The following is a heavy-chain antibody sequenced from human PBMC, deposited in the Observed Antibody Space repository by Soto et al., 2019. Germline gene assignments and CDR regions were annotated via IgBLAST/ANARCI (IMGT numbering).Heavy chain of an antibody. CDR3: ARDTAGMAAAGTPYYFDY. J-gene: IGHJ4*02. D-gene: IGHD6-13*01. CDR2: TRNKANSYTT. CDR1: GFTFSDHY. Sequence: GGSLRLSCAASGFTFSDHYMDWVRQAPGKGLEWVGRTRNKANSYTTEYAASVKGRFTISRDDSKNSLYLQMNSLKTEDTAVYYCARDTAGMAAAGTPYYFDYWGQGTLVTVSS. V-gene: IGHV3-72*01.